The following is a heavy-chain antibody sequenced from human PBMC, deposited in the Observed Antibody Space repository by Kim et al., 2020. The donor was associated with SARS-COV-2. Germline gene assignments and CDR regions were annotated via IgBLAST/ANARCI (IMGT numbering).Heavy chain of an antibody. D-gene: IGHD4-17*01. CDR2: ST. Sequence: STNYNPTLKSRVTISVDTSKNQFSLKLSSVTAADTAVYYCARGLGWVTTIWGQGTLVTVSS. J-gene: IGHJ4*02. CDR3: ARGLGWVTTI. V-gene: IGHV4-34*01.